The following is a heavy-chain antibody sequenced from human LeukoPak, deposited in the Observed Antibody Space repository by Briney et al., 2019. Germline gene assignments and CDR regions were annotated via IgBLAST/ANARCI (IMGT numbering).Heavy chain of an antibody. J-gene: IGHJ3*02. CDR2: IYHSGST. V-gene: IGHV4-38-2*02. CDR1: GYSINSGFY. Sequence: SETLSLTCTVSGYSINSGFYWGWIRQPPGKGLEWIGSIYHSGSTHYKSSLKSRVTISVDTSKNQLSLKLTSVTAADTAVYFCARGPYSYDSSGAFDIWGQGTMVTVSS. CDR3: ARGPYSYDSSGAFDI. D-gene: IGHD3-22*01.